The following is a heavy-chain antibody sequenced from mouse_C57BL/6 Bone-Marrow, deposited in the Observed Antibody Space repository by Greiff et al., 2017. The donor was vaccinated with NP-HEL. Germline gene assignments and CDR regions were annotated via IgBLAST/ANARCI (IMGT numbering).Heavy chain of an antibody. CDR1: GYAFSSSW. D-gene: IGHD1-1*01. CDR2: IYPGDGDT. J-gene: IGHJ4*01. CDR3: ASPYYGSSYYAMDY. V-gene: IGHV1-82*01. Sequence: QVQLQQSGPELVKPGASVKISCKASGYAFSSSWMNWVKQRPGKGLEWIGRIYPGDGDTNYNGKFKGKATLTADKYSSTAYMQLSSLTSEDSAVYFCASPYYGSSYYAMDYWGQGTSVTVSS.